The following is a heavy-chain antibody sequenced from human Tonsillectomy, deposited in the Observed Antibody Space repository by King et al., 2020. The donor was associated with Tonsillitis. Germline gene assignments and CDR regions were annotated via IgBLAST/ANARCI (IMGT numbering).Heavy chain of an antibody. CDR3: VSGRDCDY. V-gene: IGHV1-18*01. Sequence: QLVQSGPEVKRPGASVTVSCKASGYSFTSYGITWVRQAPGQGLEWMGWINTRNGHKDYGQMVQGRVTMTTDTYTATAYMELRSLTSDDTAVYYCVSGRDCDYGGLGTLVTAPS. J-gene: IGHJ4*02. CDR2: INTRNGHK. CDR1: GYSFTSYG. D-gene: IGHD2-21*01.